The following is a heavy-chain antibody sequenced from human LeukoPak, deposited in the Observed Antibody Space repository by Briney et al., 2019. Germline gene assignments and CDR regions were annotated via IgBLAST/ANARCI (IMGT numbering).Heavy chain of an antibody. Sequence: GGSLRLSCAASGFSVSDKYMGWVRRAPGKGLEWVSVIYTAGDTFYPDSVRGRFSISRDTSRNMVNLQMNSLRAEDTALYYCTSGQMFTSGGFDDWGRGTLVTVSS. CDR3: TSGQMFTSGGFDD. CDR1: GFSVSDKY. V-gene: IGHV3-53*01. D-gene: IGHD6-19*01. J-gene: IGHJ4*02. CDR2: IYTAGDT.